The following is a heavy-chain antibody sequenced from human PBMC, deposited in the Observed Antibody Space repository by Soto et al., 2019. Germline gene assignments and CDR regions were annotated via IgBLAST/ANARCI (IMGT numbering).Heavy chain of an antibody. CDR2: ISVYNGNI. J-gene: IGHJ4*02. V-gene: IGHV1-18*01. D-gene: IGHD3-10*01. Sequence: QVQLLQSGAEVKKPGASVKVSCKASGYMFNTYGITWVRQAPGQGLEGMGWISVYNGNIDYAQKFEGRVTKTTDTSTSTAYMELKSLTSDDTAVYYCARTYGSGDYFLPFEYWGQGTPVSVSS. CDR1: GYMFNTYG. CDR3: ARTYGSGDYFLPFEY.